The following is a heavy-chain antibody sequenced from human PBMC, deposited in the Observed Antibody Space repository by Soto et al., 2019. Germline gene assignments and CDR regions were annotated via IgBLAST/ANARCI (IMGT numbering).Heavy chain of an antibody. D-gene: IGHD3-3*01. CDR2: IKPDGSEK. CDR3: ARGDDFWSGPDY. Sequence: GGALRLSCAASVFTSSSYCMSWVRQAPGKGLEWVANIKPDGSEKYYVGSVKGRFTISRDNAKNSLYLQMNSLRAEDTAVYYCARGDDFWSGPDYWGQGTLVTVSS. CDR1: VFTSSSYC. V-gene: IGHV3-7*01. J-gene: IGHJ4*02.